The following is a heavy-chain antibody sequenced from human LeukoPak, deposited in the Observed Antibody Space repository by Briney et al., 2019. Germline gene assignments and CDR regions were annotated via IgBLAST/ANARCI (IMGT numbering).Heavy chain of an antibody. Sequence: PGGSLRLSCAASGFTFNSYGMSWVRQAPGKGLEWVSSISSSGSDTYYADSVKGRFTISRDNSKDTLYLQMNSLRAEDTAVYYCAKDRQWKSVVLKAPFDPWGQGTLVTVSS. CDR2: ISSSGSDT. V-gene: IGHV3-23*01. J-gene: IGHJ5*02. CDR3: AKDRQWKSVVLKAPFDP. D-gene: IGHD3-22*01. CDR1: GFTFNSYG.